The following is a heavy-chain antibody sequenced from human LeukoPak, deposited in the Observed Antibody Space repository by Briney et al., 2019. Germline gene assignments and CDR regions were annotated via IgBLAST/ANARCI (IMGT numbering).Heavy chain of an antibody. Sequence: GESLKISCKGSGYSFTSYWIGWVRQMPGKGLEWMGIIYPGDSDTRYSPSFQGQVTISADKSISTASLQWSSLKASDTAMYYCARVGAAQPQPNTVTTSGLDYWGQGTLVTVSS. V-gene: IGHV5-51*01. CDR1: GYSFTSYW. D-gene: IGHD4-17*01. CDR3: ARVGAAQPQPNTVTTSGLDY. CDR2: IYPGDSDT. J-gene: IGHJ4*02.